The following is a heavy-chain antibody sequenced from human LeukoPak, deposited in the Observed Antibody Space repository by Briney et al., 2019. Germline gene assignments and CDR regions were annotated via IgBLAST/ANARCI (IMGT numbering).Heavy chain of an antibody. CDR1: GFTFDDYA. J-gene: IGHJ4*02. CDR3: AKDMGYSGNYRTPDY. CDR2: ISWNSGSM. V-gene: IGHV3-9*01. Sequence: QSGGSLRLSCVASGFTFDDYAMHWVRQAPGKGLEWVSGISWNSGSMGYADSVKGRFTVSRDNAKNSLYLQMNSLRAEDTALYYCAKDMGYSGNYRTPDYWGQGTLVTVSS. D-gene: IGHD1-26*01.